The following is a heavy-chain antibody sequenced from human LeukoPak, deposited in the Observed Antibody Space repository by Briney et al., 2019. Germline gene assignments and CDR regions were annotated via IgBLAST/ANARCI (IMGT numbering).Heavy chain of an antibody. CDR3: ARAPSPYYFFDN. D-gene: IGHD2-21*01. CDR1: GFTFSSYW. J-gene: IGHJ4*02. V-gene: IGHV3-74*01. Sequence: PGGSLRLSCAASGFTFSSYWMHWVRQVQGQGLVWVSRIHSDGTSTSYAESVRGLFTISRDNAMTTLYLQMNSLRAEDTAVYYCARAPSPYYFFDNWGQGTLVTVSS. CDR2: IHSDGTST.